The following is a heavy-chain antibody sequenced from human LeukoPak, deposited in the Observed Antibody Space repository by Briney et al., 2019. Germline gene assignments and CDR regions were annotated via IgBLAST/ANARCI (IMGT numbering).Heavy chain of an antibody. Sequence: SETLSLTCAVYGWTFSGYYWSWIRQPPGKGLEWIGEINHSGSTNYNPSLKSRVTISVDTSKNQFSLKLSSVTAADTAVYYCSRMVPAAMSYRCFDPWGQGTLVTVSS. D-gene: IGHD2-2*01. CDR3: SRMVPAAMSYRCFDP. CDR1: GWTFSGYY. V-gene: IGHV4-34*01. J-gene: IGHJ5*02. CDR2: INHSGST.